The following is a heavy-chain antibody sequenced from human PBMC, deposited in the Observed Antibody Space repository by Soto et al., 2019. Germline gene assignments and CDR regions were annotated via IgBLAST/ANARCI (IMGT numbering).Heavy chain of an antibody. J-gene: IGHJ5*02. CDR2: IYYSGST. Sequence: SETLSLTCTVSGGSISSYYWSWIRQPPGKGLEWIGYIYYSGSTNYNPSLKSRVPISVDTSKNQFSLKLGSVTAADTAVYYCARQAGWKETAFVIGLNWFDPWGQGTLVTVSS. CDR1: GGSISSYY. CDR3: ARQAGWKETAFVIGLNWFDP. D-gene: IGHD3-3*02. V-gene: IGHV4-59*08.